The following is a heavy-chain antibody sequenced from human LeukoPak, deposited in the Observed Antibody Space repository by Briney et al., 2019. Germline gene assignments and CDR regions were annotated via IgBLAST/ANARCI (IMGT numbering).Heavy chain of an antibody. CDR2: IKQDGSEK. D-gene: IGHD1-1*01. J-gene: IGHJ4*02. CDR3: VKKGQADDDGKPD. V-gene: IGHV3-7*03. CDR1: GFIFSNYW. Sequence: PGGSLRLSCAASGFIFSNYWMSWVRQAPGKGLEWVANIKQDGSEKHYVDSMKGRFTISRDNAKNSLYLQMNDLRADDTAVYYCVKKGQADDDGKPDWGQGTLVTVSS.